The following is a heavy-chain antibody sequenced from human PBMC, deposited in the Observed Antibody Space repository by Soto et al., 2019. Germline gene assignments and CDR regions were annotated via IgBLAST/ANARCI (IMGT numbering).Heavy chain of an antibody. V-gene: IGHV4-39*01. D-gene: IGHD4-17*01. CDR3: ARPPPGMTSFGWFDP. CDR1: GGSINSSSYY. CDR2: IYYSGST. Sequence: QLQLQESGPGLVKPSETLSLTCTVSGGSINSSSYYWGWIRQPPGKVLEWIGSIYYSGSTYYNPSLKRRVTISVDTSKNQCSLKLSSVTAADTAVYYCARPPPGMTSFGWFDPWGQGTMVTVSS. J-gene: IGHJ5*02.